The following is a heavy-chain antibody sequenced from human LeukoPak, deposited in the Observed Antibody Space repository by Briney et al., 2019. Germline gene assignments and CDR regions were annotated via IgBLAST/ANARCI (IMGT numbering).Heavy chain of an antibody. CDR2: SYYNGHT. D-gene: IGHD3/OR15-3a*01. J-gene: IGHJ4*02. V-gene: IGHV4-59*08. CDR3: ARQSRDFWTTSGYFDY. CDR1: NGSISSYY. Sequence: ASETPSLTCTGTNGSISSYYWSWMRQPPGEGLEWIGYSYYNGHTNYNPSLKSRVTISVDTANNHFFLKLSSVTAADTAVYYCARQSRDFWTTSGYFDYWGQGILVTVSS.